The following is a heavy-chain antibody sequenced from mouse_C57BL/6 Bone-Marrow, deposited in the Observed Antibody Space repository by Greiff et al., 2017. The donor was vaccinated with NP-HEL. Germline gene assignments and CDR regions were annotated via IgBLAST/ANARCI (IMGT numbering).Heavy chain of an antibody. J-gene: IGHJ1*03. V-gene: IGHV1-62-2*01. CDR3: ARHGDYFGSSYGYFDV. Sequence: QVQLQQSGAELVKPGASVKLSCKASGYTFTEYTIHWVKQRSGQGLEWIGWFYPGSGSITYNEKFTDKATFTAAKSSSTVYMDLSRLTSEDSAVYFCARHGDYFGSSYGYFDVWGTGTTVTVSS. D-gene: IGHD1-1*01. CDR1: GYTFTEYT. CDR2: FYPGSGSI.